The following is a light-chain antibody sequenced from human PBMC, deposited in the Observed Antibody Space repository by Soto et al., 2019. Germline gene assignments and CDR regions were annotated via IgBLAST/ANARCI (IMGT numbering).Light chain of an antibody. CDR1: ESVGTN. CDR2: GAS. J-gene: IGKJ1*01. CDR3: QQSNNWPQT. Sequence: EIVMTQSPAILSVSPGESATLSCRASESVGTNLVWYQQTPGQAPRLLIYGASTRASGTPARFSGSGSGTEFTLTISSLQSEDFAVYYCQQSNNWPQTFGQGTKVEI. V-gene: IGKV3-15*01.